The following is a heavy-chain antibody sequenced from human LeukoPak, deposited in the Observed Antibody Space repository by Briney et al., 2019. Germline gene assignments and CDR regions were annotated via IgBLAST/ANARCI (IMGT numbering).Heavy chain of an antibody. Sequence: PGGSLRLSCAASGITLSNHGMSWVRQAPGKGLEWVAGISGSGSSTNYADSVKGRFTITRDNPKNTLYLQMNSLRAEDTAVYFCAKRGVVIRVILVGFHKEAYYFDSWGQGALVTVSS. CDR3: AKRGVVIRVILVGFHKEAYYFDS. J-gene: IGHJ4*02. V-gene: IGHV3-23*01. CDR1: GITLSNHG. CDR2: ISGSGSST. D-gene: IGHD3-22*01.